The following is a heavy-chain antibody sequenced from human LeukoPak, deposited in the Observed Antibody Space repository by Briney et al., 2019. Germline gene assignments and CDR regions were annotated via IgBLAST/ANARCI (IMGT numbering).Heavy chain of an antibody. J-gene: IGHJ4*02. D-gene: IGHD6-19*01. CDR2: IRNRANNYAT. V-gene: IGHV3-73*01. Sequence: PGGSLRLSCAASGFTFDDYGMSWVRHAPGKGLEWVGRIRNRANNYATAYAASVTGRFTVSRDDSKNTAYLQMNSLKTEDTAVYYCARVDSSGWYPDFWGQGTLVTVSS. CDR3: ARVDSSGWYPDF. CDR1: GFTFDDYG.